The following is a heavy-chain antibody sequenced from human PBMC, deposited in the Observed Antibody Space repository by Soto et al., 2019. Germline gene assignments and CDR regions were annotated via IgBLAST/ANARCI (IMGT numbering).Heavy chain of an antibody. D-gene: IGHD4-4*01. J-gene: IGHJ6*03. CDR1: GGTFSSYT. V-gene: IGHV1-69*02. CDR3: ASGNYSPSYYYNYMDV. CDR2: IIPILGIA. Sequence: GASVKVSCKASGGTFSSYTISWVRQAPGQGLEWMGRIIPILGIANYAQKFQGRVTITADKSTSTAYMELSSLRSEDTAVYYCASGNYSPSYYYNYMDVWGKGTTVTVSS.